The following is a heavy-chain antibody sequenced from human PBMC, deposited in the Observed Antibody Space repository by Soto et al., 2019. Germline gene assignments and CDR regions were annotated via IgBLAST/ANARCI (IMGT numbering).Heavy chain of an antibody. J-gene: IGHJ6*03. CDR2: IYYSGST. CDR1: GGSISSYY. CDR3: ATRYNGDYYYYYMDV. D-gene: IGHD1-1*01. V-gene: IGHV4-59*01. Sequence: SETLSLTCTVSGGSISSYYWSWIRQPPGKGLEWIGYIYYSGSTNYNPSLKSRVTISLDTSKNQLALKLSSVTAADTAVDYCATRYNGDYYYYYMDVWGKGTTVTVSS.